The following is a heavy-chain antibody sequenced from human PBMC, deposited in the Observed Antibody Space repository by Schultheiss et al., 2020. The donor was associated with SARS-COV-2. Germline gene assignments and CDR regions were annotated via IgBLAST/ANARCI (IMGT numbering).Heavy chain of an antibody. CDR3: TTNRLITMMDY. D-gene: IGHD3-22*01. Sequence: GGSLRLSCAASGFTFDDYGMSWVRQAPGKGLEWVGRVKSNTDGGTTDYAAPVKGRFSISRDDSKNTLYLQMNSLKTEDTAVYYCTTNRLITMMDYWGQGTLVTVSS. V-gene: IGHV3-15*01. CDR2: VKSNTDGGTT. J-gene: IGHJ4*02. CDR1: GFTFDDYG.